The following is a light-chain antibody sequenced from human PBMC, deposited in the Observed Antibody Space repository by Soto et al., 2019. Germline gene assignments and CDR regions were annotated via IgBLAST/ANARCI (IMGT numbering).Light chain of an antibody. V-gene: IGKV3-15*01. CDR1: QSVSSD. CDR2: GAS. J-gene: IGKJ1*01. CDR3: QQYNNWPRT. Sequence: EIVMTQSPATVSVSPGERATLSCRASQSVSSDLAWYHQKPGQAPRLLIYGASTRATGIPARFSGSGSGTEFTLTINGLQSEDFAVYYCQQYNNWPRTFGQGTKVDIK.